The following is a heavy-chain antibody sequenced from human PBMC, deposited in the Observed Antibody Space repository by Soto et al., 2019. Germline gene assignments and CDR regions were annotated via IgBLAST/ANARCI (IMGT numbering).Heavy chain of an antibody. J-gene: IGHJ4*02. CDR2: ISSDGSRE. CDR3: ARDQDRKAFDQ. V-gene: IGHV3-30-3*01. Sequence: QVQLVESGGGVVQPGRSLRLSCAASGFTFSAYFMHWVRQAPGKGLEWVAVISSDGSREYFADSVKGRFTISRDNSKNMVYVEMDSLRDEDTAVYYCARDQDRKAFDQWGQGTLVTVSS. CDR1: GFTFSAYF. D-gene: IGHD3-16*02.